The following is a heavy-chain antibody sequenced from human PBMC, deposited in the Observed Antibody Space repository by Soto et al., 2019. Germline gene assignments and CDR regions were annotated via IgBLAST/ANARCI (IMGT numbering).Heavy chain of an antibody. CDR3: ARHGSGSYYNNWFDP. Sequence: QLQLQESGPGLVKPSETLSLTCTVSGDSISSSSYYWGWIRQPPGKGLEWIGSIYYSGSTYYNPSLKSRFTISVDTSKNQFSLKLSSVTAADTAVYYCARHGSGSYYNNWFDPWGQGTLVTVSS. CDR2: IYYSGST. V-gene: IGHV4-39*01. J-gene: IGHJ5*02. D-gene: IGHD3-10*01. CDR1: GDSISSSSYY.